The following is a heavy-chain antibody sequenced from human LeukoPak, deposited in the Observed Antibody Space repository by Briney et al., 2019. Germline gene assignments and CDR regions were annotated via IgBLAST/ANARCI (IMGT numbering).Heavy chain of an antibody. D-gene: IGHD2-2*01. V-gene: IGHV1-46*01. CDR2: INPSGGST. CDR1: GYTFTSYY. J-gene: IGHJ3*02. Sequence: ASVKVSCKASGYTFTSYYMHWVRQAPGQGLEWMGIINPSGGSTSYAQKFQGRVTMTRDTSTSTVYMELNSLRAEDTAVYYCAKPQCGSSTSCPPPDAFDIWGQGTMITVSS. CDR3: AKPQCGSSTSCPPPDAFDI.